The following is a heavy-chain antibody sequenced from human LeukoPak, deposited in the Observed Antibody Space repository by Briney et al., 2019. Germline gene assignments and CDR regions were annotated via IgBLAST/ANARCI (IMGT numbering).Heavy chain of an antibody. J-gene: IGHJ3*01. Sequence: GASVKVSCKASGYTFTDYTLHWVRQALGQSLEWMGWINLGIGNTKYSQKVQDRVTITWDTSATTAYMELTSLTSEDTAVYYCARASNTWSNAFDVWGQGTMVTVSS. D-gene: IGHD6-13*01. CDR3: ARASNTWSNAFDV. CDR2: INLGIGNT. V-gene: IGHV1-3*01. CDR1: GYTFTDYT.